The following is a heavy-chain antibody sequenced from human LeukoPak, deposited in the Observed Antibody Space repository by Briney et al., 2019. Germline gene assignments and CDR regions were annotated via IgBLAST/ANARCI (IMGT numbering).Heavy chain of an antibody. CDR1: GFTFNTYT. CDR3: AREGSRSDDAFDI. J-gene: IGHJ3*02. Sequence: GGSLRLSCAASGFTFNTYTMHWVRQAPGEGLQWVALMSYDRSNEHYADSVKGRFTISRDNSKNTLYLQMTSLRLEDTAVYYCAREGSRSDDAFDIWGQGTLVTLSS. V-gene: IGHV3-30*04. CDR2: MSYDRSNE.